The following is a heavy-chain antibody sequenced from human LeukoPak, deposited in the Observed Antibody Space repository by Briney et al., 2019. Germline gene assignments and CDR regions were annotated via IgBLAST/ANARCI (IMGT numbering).Heavy chain of an antibody. CDR2: INHSGST. D-gene: IGHD2-15*01. J-gene: IGHJ6*02. CDR3: ARGRVVVVAASYYYGMDV. V-gene: IGHV4-34*01. CDR1: GGSFSGYY. Sequence: PSETLSLTCAVYGGSFSGYYWSWIRQPPGKGLEWIGEINHSGSTNYNPSLKSRVTISVDTSKNQFSLKLSSVTAADTAVYYCARGRVVVVAASYYYGMDVRGQGTTVTVSS.